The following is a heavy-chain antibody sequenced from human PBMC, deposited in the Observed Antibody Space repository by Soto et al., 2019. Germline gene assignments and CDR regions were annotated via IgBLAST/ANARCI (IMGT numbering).Heavy chain of an antibody. D-gene: IGHD2-15*01. CDR3: ARAPGYCSGGSCYGTHFYFDY. J-gene: IGHJ4*02. CDR2: INAGNGNT. CDR1: GYTFTSYS. Sequence: ASVKVSCKASGYTFTSYSMHWVRQAPGQRLEWMGWINAGNGNTKYSQKFQGRVTITRDTSASTAYMELSSLRSEDTAVYYCARAPGYCSGGSCYGTHFYFDYWGQGTLVTVS. V-gene: IGHV1-3*01.